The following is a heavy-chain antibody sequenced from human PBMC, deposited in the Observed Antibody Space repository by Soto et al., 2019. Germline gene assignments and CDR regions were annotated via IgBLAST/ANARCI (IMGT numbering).Heavy chain of an antibody. Sequence: PSETLSLTCAVYGGSFSGYYWSWIRQPPGKGLEWIGEINHSGSTNYNPSLKSRVTISVDTSKNQFSLKLSSVTAADTAVYYCARGRYSAYYDRQYAFDIWGQGTMVTVSS. CDR2: INHSGST. V-gene: IGHV4-34*01. CDR3: ARGRYSAYYDRQYAFDI. J-gene: IGHJ3*02. CDR1: GGSFSGYY. D-gene: IGHD3-22*01.